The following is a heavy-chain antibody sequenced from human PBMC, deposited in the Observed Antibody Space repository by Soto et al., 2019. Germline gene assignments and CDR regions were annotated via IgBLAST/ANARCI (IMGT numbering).Heavy chain of an antibody. CDR3: AKKVASITAQFDY. D-gene: IGHD6-6*01. J-gene: IGHJ4*02. V-gene: IGHV3-23*01. CDR2: ISDSGVST. Sequence: GSLRLSCAASGFTFSNYAMSWVRQAPGKGLEWVSSISDSGVSTYSADSVKGRFTISRDNSKNTLYLQMDSLRAEDTAVYYCAKKVASITAQFDYWGQGTMVTVSS. CDR1: GFTFSNYA.